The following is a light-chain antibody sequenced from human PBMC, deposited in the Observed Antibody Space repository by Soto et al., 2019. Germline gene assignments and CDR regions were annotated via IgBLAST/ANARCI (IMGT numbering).Light chain of an antibody. V-gene: IGKV3-11*01. Sequence: EIVLTQSPATLPLSPGERATLSCRASQSVSSNLAWYQQKPGQTPRLLIYDASNRATGIPLRFSGSGSGTDFTLTISSLEPEGFAVYYCQQRTNWPPLTFGGGTRVEIK. J-gene: IGKJ4*01. CDR2: DAS. CDR3: QQRTNWPPLT. CDR1: QSVSSN.